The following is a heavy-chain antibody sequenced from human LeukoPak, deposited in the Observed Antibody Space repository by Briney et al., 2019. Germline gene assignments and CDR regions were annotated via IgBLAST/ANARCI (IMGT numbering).Heavy chain of an antibody. V-gene: IGHV4-59*01. CDR2: IYYSGST. J-gene: IGHJ5*02. CDR1: GGSISSYY. CDR3: ARAEADYSNYNWFDP. Sequence: PSETLSLTCTVSGGSISSYYWSWIRQPPGKGLEWIGYIYYSGSTNYNPSLKSRVTISVDTSKNQFSLKLSSVTAADTAVYYCARAEADYSNYNWFDPWARAPWSPSPQ. D-gene: IGHD4-11*01.